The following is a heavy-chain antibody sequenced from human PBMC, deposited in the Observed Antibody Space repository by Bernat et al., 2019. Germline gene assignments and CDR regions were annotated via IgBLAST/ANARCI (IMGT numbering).Heavy chain of an antibody. V-gene: IGHV4-39*01. J-gene: IGHJ3*01. D-gene: IGHD4-17*01. Sequence: QLQLQESGPGLVKPSETLSLTCTVSGGSISSSNYFWGWIRQPPGKGLEWIGSIYYSGNTYNNPSLKSRVTISVDTSKNQFSLRLNSVTAADTAVYYCARTYGDYVSGAFDLWGQGTMVTVSS. CDR2: IYYSGNT. CDR3: ARTYGDYVSGAFDL. CDR1: GGSISSSNYF.